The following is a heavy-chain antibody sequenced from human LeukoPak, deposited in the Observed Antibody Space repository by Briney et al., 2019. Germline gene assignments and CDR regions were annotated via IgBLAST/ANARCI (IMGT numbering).Heavy chain of an antibody. D-gene: IGHD5-18*01. J-gene: IGHJ3*02. CDR3: ARGLGSYAYSDAFDI. CDR2: IYSGGST. Sequence: PGGSLRLSCAASGFTVSSNYMSWVRQAPGKGLEWVSVIYSGGSTYYADSVKGRFTISRDNSKNTLYLQMNSLRAEDTAVYYCARGLGSYAYSDAFDIWGQGTMVTVSS. V-gene: IGHV3-66*01. CDR1: GFTVSSNY.